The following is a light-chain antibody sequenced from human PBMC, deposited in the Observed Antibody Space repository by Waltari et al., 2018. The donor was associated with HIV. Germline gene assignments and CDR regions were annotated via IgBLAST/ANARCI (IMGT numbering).Light chain of an antibody. Sequence: DIQMTQSPSSVSASVGDTVTISCRASQNINVYLNWYQQKPGKAPKLLIYAGSSLRRGVPSRFSGSSSVTGFTLAIRGLQPEDFATYYCQQGYRSPLTFGQGTKVEIK. CDR3: QQGYRSPLT. CDR1: QNINVY. J-gene: IGKJ1*01. CDR2: AGS. V-gene: IGKV1-39*01.